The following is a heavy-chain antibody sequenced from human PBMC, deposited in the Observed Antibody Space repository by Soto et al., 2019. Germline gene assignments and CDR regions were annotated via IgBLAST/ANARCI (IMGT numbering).Heavy chain of an antibody. V-gene: IGHV1-18*01. CDR1: GYTFTSYG. J-gene: IGHJ6*02. Sequence: ASVKVSCKASGYTFTSYGFSWVRQAPGQGLEWMGWINGYTGNTHYAQKFQGRVTMTTDTSTSTAYMELWTLISDDTAVYYCARSWVTGTSGLDVWGQGTTVTVSS. CDR3: ARSWVTGTSGLDV. CDR2: INGYTGNT. D-gene: IGHD3-16*01.